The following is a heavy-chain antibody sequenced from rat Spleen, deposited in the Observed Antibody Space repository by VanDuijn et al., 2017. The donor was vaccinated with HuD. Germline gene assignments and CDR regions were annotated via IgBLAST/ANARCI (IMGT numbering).Heavy chain of an antibody. D-gene: IGHD5-1*01. V-gene: IGHV5S23*01. Sequence: EVQLVESGGGLVQPGRSLKLSCAASGFTFSNYDMSWVRQAPTKGLEWVASISTGGGNTYYRDSVKGRFTISRDNAKSTLYLQMDSLRSEDTATYYCARRDWDGERRRGDYFDYWGQGVMVTVSS. J-gene: IGHJ2*01. CDR3: ARRDWDGERRRGDYFDY. CDR1: GFTFSNYD. CDR2: ISTGGGNT.